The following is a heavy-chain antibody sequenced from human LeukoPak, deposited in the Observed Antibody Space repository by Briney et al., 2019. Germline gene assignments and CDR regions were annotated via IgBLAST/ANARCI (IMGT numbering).Heavy chain of an antibody. CDR3: ARDKVGATGSYYGMDV. D-gene: IGHD1-26*01. CDR1: GFTVSSNY. CDR2: IYSSAST. J-gene: IGHJ6*02. Sequence: PGGSLRLSCAASGFTVSSNYMSWVRQAPGKGLEWVSVIYSSASTYYADSVKGRFTISRDNSKNTLYLQMNSLRAEDTAVYYCARDKVGATGSYYGMDVWGQGTTVTVSS. V-gene: IGHV3-66*01.